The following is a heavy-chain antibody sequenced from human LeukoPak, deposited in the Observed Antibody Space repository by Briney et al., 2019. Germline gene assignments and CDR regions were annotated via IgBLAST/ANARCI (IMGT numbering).Heavy chain of an antibody. D-gene: IGHD3-22*01. CDR3: AKASYYYDSSGYSYYFDY. Sequence: GGSLRLSCAASGFTFDDYAMHWVRQAPGKGLEWVSGISWNSGSIGYADSVKGRFTISRDNAKNSLYLQMNSLRAEDMALCYCAKASYYYDSSGYSYYFDYWGQGTLVTVSS. CDR1: GFTFDDYA. CDR2: ISWNSGSI. V-gene: IGHV3-9*03. J-gene: IGHJ4*02.